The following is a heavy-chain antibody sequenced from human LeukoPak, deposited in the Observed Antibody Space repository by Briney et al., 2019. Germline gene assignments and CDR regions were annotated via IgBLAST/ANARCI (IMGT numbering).Heavy chain of an antibody. J-gene: IGHJ4*02. CDR1: GGSISSSSYY. CDR3: ARRAGGYSYGYYFDY. D-gene: IGHD5-18*01. V-gene: IGHV4-39*07. Sequence: SETLSLTCTVSGGSISSSSYYWGCIRQPPGKGLEWIGSIYYSGSTYYNPSLKSRVTISVDSSKNQFSLKLSSVAAADTAVYYCARRAGGYSYGYYFDYWGQGTLVTVSS. CDR2: IYYSGST.